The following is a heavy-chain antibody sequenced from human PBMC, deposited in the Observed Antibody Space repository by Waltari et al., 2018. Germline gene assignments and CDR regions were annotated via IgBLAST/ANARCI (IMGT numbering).Heavy chain of an antibody. CDR2: FIHLSGSP. Sequence: QVQLAQSGAEVKSPGSSVTISCKASGLSIRGYTSSWVRQAPGQGCEWMGGFIHLSGSPSYTQKCQGRLTITADGSTRTTVMELRNLRYEDTAVYFCARGYRYASSERFYLDYWGQGTPVIVSS. CDR3: ARGYRYASSERFYLDY. J-gene: IGHJ4*02. V-gene: IGHV1-69*12. CDR1: GLSIRGYT. D-gene: IGHD3-16*02.